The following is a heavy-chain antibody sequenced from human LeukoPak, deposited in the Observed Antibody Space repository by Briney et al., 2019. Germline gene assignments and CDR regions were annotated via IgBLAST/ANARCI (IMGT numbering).Heavy chain of an antibody. CDR3: ARGQTTVTTFYYFDY. CDR1: GFTFSSYA. J-gene: IGHJ4*02. D-gene: IGHD4-17*01. Sequence: GGSLRLSCAASGFTFSSYAMSWVRHAPGKGLEWVSAISGSGGSTYYADSVKGRFTISRDNSKNTLYLQINSLRAEDTAVYYCARGQTTVTTFYYFDYWGQGTLVTVSS. V-gene: IGHV3-23*01. CDR2: ISGSGGST.